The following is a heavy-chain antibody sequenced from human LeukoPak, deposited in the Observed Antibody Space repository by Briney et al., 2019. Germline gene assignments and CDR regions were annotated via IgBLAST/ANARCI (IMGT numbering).Heavy chain of an antibody. J-gene: IGHJ1*01. CDR2: IDWDDDQ. CDR3: ARTRYSSGWPEYFQD. CDR1: GFSLSTSGMC. Sequence: SGPTLVNPTQTLILTCTFSGFSLSTSGMCVGWIRQPPGKALEWLARIDWDDDQYYSTSMKTRLTISKATSNNQVVLTMTNMDPVDTATYSCARTRYSSGWPEYFQDWGQGTLVTVSS. D-gene: IGHD6-19*01. V-gene: IGHV2-70*11.